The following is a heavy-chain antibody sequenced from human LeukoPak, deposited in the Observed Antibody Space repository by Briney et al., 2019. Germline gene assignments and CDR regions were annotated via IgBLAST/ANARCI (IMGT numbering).Heavy chain of an antibody. CDR3: ARDRYSSGWYNGFDY. J-gene: IGHJ4*02. Sequence: KPSETLSLTCAVYGGSFSGYYWSWIRQPPGKGLEWIGEINHSGSTNYNPSLKSRVTISVDTSKNQFSLKLSSVTAADTAVYYCARDRYSSGWYNGFDYWGQGTLVTVSS. D-gene: IGHD6-13*01. V-gene: IGHV4-34*01. CDR1: GGSFSGYY. CDR2: INHSGST.